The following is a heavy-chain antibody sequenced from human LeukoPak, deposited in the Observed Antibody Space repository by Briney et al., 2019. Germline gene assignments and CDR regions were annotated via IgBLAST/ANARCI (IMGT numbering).Heavy chain of an antibody. CDR1: GFAFSSHA. Sequence: PGGSLRLSCAASGFAFSSHAMGWVRQAPGKGLEWVSVISAGAGSSYYADSVKGRFSISRDNSKSSLYLQMTSLRADDTAVYYCAKGLGGSGYIDVCGGGTTVTASS. V-gene: IGHV3-23*01. D-gene: IGHD1-26*01. CDR3: AKGLGGSGYIDV. J-gene: IGHJ6*03. CDR2: ISAGAGSS.